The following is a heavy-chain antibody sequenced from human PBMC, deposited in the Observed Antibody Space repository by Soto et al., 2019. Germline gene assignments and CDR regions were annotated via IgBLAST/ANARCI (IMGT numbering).Heavy chain of an antibody. CDR1: GFTFSSYA. J-gene: IGHJ4*02. D-gene: IGHD3-3*01. CDR2: ISSNGGST. CDR3: VTRRITIFDYFDY. V-gene: IGHV3-64D*08. Sequence: GGSLRLSCSASGFTFSSYAMHWVRQAPGKGLEYVSAISSNGGSTYYADSVKGRFTISRDNSKNTLYLQMSSLRAEDTAVYYCVTRRITIFDYFDYWGQGTLVTVSS.